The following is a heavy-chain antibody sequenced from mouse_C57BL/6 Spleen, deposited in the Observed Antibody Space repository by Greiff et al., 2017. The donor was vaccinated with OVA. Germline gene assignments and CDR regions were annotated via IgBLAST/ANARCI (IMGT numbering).Heavy chain of an antibody. J-gene: IGHJ2*01. CDR3: TREGLTHFDY. CDR2: IDPETGGT. V-gene: IGHV1-15*01. Sequence: QVQLQQSGAELVRPGASVTLSCKASGYTFTDYEMHWVKQTPVHGLEWIGAIDPETGGTAYNQKFKGKAILTADKSSSTAHMELRSLTSEDSAVYYCTREGLTHFDYWGQGTTLTVSS. CDR1: GYTFTDYE.